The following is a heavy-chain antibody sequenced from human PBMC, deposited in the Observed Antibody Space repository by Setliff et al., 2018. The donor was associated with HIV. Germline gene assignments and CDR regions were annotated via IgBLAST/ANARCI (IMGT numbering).Heavy chain of an antibody. CDR2: INHSGST. V-gene: IGHV4-34*01. D-gene: IGHD1-26*01. CDR3: ARLRDMEWELIGLDY. J-gene: IGHJ4*02. CDR1: GGSFSEYY. Sequence: SETLSLTCAVYGGSFSEYYWSWIRQSPGKGLEWIGEINHSGSTHYNPPLKSRATISLDTSKNQFSLKLSSVTAADTAIYYCARLRDMEWELIGLDYWGRGTLVTVSS.